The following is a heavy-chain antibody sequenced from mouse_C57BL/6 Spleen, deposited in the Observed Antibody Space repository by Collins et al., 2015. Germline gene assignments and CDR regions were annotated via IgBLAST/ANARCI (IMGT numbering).Heavy chain of an antibody. V-gene: IGHV3-1*01. J-gene: IGHJ4*01. Sequence: DVQLQESGPGMVKPSQSLSLTCTVTGYSITSGYDWHWIRHFPGNKLEWMGYISYSGSTNYNPSLKSRISITHDTSKNHFFPKLNSVTTEDTATYYCARGITTVNYAMDYWGQGTSVTVSS. CDR2: ISYSGST. CDR3: ARGITTVNYAMDY. CDR1: GYSITSGYD. D-gene: IGHD1-1*01.